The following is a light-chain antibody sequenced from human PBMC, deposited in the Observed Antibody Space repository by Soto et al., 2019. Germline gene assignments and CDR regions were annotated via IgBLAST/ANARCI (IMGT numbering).Light chain of an antibody. Sequence: QSALTQPASVSGSPGQSITISCTGTSSDIGGYKSVSWYQQHPGKAPKLMIYEVSNRPSGVSNRFSGSKSGNTASLTISGLQAVDEADYYCSSYTSSSTVVFGAGTKLTVL. J-gene: IGLJ2*01. CDR3: SSYTSSSTVV. CDR2: EVS. V-gene: IGLV2-14*01. CDR1: SSDIGGYKS.